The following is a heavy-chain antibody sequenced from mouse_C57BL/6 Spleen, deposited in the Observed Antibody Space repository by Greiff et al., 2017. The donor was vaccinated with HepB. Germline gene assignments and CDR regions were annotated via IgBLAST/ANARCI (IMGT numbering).Heavy chain of an antibody. D-gene: IGHD2-4*01. Sequence: QVQLQQSGAELVRPGASVTLSCKASGYTFTDYEMHWVKHTPVHGLEWIGAIDPETGGTAYNQKFKGKAILTADKSSSTAYMELRSLTSEDSAVYYCTRDDYDLRAMDYWGQGTSVTVSS. V-gene: IGHV1-15*01. J-gene: IGHJ4*01. CDR1: GYTFTDYE. CDR3: TRDDYDLRAMDY. CDR2: IDPETGGT.